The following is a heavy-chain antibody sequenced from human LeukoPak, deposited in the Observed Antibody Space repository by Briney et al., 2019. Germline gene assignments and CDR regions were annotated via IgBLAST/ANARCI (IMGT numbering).Heavy chain of an antibody. V-gene: IGHV4-59*01. J-gene: IGHJ4*02. D-gene: IGHD3-16*01. CDR3: ARGGGGGMNNFFDY. CDR1: GGSMSSYY. CDR2: IYYSGST. Sequence: SETLSLTCAVSGGSMSSYYWSWIRQPPGKGLEWIGYIYYSGSTNYNPSLKSRVTISVDTSKNQFSLKLSYVTTADTAVYYCARGGGGGMNNFFDYWGQGTLVTVSS.